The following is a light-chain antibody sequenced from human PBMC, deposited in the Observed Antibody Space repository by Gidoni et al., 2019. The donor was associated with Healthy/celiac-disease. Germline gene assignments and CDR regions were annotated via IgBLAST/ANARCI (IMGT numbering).Light chain of an antibody. CDR1: QSVLYSSNNKNY. J-gene: IGKJ2*01. CDR3: QQYYSTPYT. Sequence: DIVMTQSPDSLAVSLGERATINCKSSQSVLYSSNNKNYLAWYQQKPGQPPKLLIYWASTRESGVPDLFSGSGSGTDFTLTISSLQAEDVAVYYCQQYYSTPYTFXQXTKLEIK. V-gene: IGKV4-1*01. CDR2: WAS.